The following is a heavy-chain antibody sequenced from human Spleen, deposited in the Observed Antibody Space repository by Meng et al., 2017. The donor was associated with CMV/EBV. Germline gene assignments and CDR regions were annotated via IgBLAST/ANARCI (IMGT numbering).Heavy chain of an antibody. CDR2: IYYSGST. D-gene: IGHD3-10*01. Sequence: SETLSLTCTVSGGSISSSSYYWGWIRQPPGKGLEWIGSIYYSGSTYYNPSLKSRVTISVDTSKNQFSLKPSSVTAADTAVYYCARGGDGSLDYWGQGTLVTVSS. CDR3: ARGGDGSLDY. J-gene: IGHJ4*02. V-gene: IGHV4-39*07. CDR1: GGSISSSSYY.